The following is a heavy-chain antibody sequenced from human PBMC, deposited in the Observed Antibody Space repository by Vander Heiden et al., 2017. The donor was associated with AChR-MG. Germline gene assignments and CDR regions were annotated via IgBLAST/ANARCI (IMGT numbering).Heavy chain of an antibody. Sequence: QVQLVQSGAEVKKPGSSVKVSCKASGGTFSSYAISWVRQAPGQGLEWMGGIIPIFGTANYAQNVQGRVTITADESTSTAYIELSSLRSEETAVYYCARSPSREGVTATRFDYWGQGTMVTVSS. V-gene: IGHV1-69*01. CDR2: IIPIFGTA. CDR3: ARSPSREGVTATRFDY. CDR1: GGTFSSYA. D-gene: IGHD2-21*02. J-gene: IGHJ4*02.